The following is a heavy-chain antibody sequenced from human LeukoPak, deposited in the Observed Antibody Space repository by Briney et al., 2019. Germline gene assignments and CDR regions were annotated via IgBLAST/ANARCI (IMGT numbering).Heavy chain of an antibody. Sequence: PSETLSLTCTVSGGSISSYYWSWIRQPPGKGLEWIGYIYYSGSTNYNPSLKSRVTISVDTSKNQFSLKLSSVTAADTAVYYCASEGILTGRFDYWGQGTLVTVSS. V-gene: IGHV4-59*12. J-gene: IGHJ4*02. CDR2: IYYSGST. CDR1: GGSISSYY. CDR3: ASEGILTGRFDY. D-gene: IGHD3-9*01.